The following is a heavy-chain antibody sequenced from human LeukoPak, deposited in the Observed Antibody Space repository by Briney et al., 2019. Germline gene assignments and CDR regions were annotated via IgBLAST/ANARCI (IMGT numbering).Heavy chain of an antibody. V-gene: IGHV4-4*07. CDR2: IYTSGST. CDR3: ARRYDFWSGYPPPLDY. CDR1: GGSISSYY. Sequence: SETLSLTCTVSGGSISSYYWSWIRQPAGKGLEWIGRIYTSGSTNYNPSLKSRVTMSVDTSKNQFFLKLSSLTAADTAVYYCARRYDFWSGYPPPLDYWGQGTLVTVSS. J-gene: IGHJ4*02. D-gene: IGHD3-3*01.